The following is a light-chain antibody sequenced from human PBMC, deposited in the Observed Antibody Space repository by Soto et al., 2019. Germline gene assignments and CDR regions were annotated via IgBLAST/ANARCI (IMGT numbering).Light chain of an antibody. CDR3: QQRSVWPT. J-gene: IGKJ4*01. Sequence: EIVMTQSPPTLSVSPGEKATLSFRASQSVIRNYLAWYQQKPGQAPRLLIYGASSRATGIPARFSGSGSGTDFTLTISSLEPEDFAVYYCQQRSVWPTFGGGTKVDIK. V-gene: IGKV3D-20*02. CDR2: GAS. CDR1: QSVIRNY.